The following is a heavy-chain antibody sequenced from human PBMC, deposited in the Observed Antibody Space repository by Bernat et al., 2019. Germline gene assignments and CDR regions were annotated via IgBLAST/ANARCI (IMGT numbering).Heavy chain of an antibody. CDR2: SNPNSGGT. Sequence: QVQLVQSGAEVKKPGASVKVSCKASGYTFTGYCMHWVRQAPGQGLEWMGWSNPNSGGTNYAQKFQGWVTMTRDTSISTAYMELSRLRSDDTAVYYCARGISNYYDSSGYYYYFDYWGQGTLVTVSS. CDR3: ARGISNYYDSSGYYYYFDY. CDR1: GYTFTGYC. J-gene: IGHJ4*02. V-gene: IGHV1-2*04. D-gene: IGHD3-22*01.